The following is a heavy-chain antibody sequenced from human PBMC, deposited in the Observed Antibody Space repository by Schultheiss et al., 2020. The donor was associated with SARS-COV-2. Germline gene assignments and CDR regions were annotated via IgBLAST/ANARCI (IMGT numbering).Heavy chain of an antibody. CDR2: ISSSGNTI. Sequence: GGSLRPSCAASGFTFSDHYMSWIRQAPGKGLEWLSYISSSGNTIYYADSVKGRFTISRDNAKNSLFLQMNSLRAEDTAVYYCARDNTYYGPMDVWGQGTTVTVSS. V-gene: IGHV3-11*01. CDR3: ARDNTYYGPMDV. CDR1: GFTFSDHY. D-gene: IGHD3-10*01. J-gene: IGHJ6*02.